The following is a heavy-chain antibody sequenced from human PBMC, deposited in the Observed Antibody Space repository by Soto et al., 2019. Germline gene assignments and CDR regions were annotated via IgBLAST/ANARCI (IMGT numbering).Heavy chain of an antibody. J-gene: IGHJ4*02. V-gene: IGHV1-18*01. CDR3: AREANVLIPAAQPSRFDS. CDR2: ISPYSGYT. D-gene: IGHD2-2*01. Sequence: GASVKVSCKGFGYSFMKYGINWVRQAPGQGLEWVGWISPYSGYTHSAQKFHGRLTLTTDTAASTAYMELRTLRSADTALYYCAREANVLIPAAQPSRFDSWGQGTLVTVSS. CDR1: GYSFMKYG.